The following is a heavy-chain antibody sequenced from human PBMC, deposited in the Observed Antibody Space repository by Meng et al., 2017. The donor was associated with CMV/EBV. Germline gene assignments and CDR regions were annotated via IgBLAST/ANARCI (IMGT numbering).Heavy chain of an antibody. CDR2: IYDSGST. J-gene: IGHJ3*02. CDR3: ARDPGADIVVVPAATDAFDI. D-gene: IGHD2-2*01. Sequence: SETLSLTCTVSGGSISSSSYYWGWIRQPPGKGREWIGSIYDSGSTYYNPSLKSRVTISVDTSKNQFSLKLSSVTAADTAVYYCARDPGADIVVVPAATDAFDIWGQGTMVTVSS. CDR1: GGSISSSSYY. V-gene: IGHV4-39*07.